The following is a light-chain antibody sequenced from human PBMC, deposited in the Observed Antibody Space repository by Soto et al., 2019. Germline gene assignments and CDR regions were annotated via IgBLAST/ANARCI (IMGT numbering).Light chain of an antibody. CDR2: DAS. CDR3: QQRSNWPPIT. V-gene: IGKV3-11*01. J-gene: IGKJ5*01. Sequence: EIVLTQSPATLSLSPGDRATLSCRASQSVSSFLAWYQQKPGQAPRLLIYDASNRATGIPARFSGSGSGTYFTLTISTLEPEDFAVYYCQQRSNWPPITFGQGTRLEIK. CDR1: QSVSSF.